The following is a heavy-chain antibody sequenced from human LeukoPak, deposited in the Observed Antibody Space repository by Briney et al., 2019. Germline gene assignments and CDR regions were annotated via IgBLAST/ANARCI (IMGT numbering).Heavy chain of an antibody. CDR2: INPNSGGT. D-gene: IGHD2-15*01. J-gene: IGHJ5*02. V-gene: IGHV1-2*02. CDR1: GYTFTGYY. CDR3: ARERGGEGGRNWFDP. Sequence: ASVKVSCKASGYTFTGYYMHWVRQAPGQGLEWMGWINPNSGGTNYAQKFQGRVTMTRDTSISTAYMELSRLRSDDTAVYYCARERGGEGGRNWFDPWGQGTLVTVSS.